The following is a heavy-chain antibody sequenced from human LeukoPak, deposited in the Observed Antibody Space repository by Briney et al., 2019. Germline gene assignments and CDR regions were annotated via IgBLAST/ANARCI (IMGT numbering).Heavy chain of an antibody. CDR3: ARGRITQYHFDY. V-gene: IGHV3-23*01. D-gene: IGHD3-10*01. CDR2: ISGSGSST. CDR1: GFTFRSYA. J-gene: IGHJ4*02. Sequence: GGSLRLSCAASGFTFRSYAMNWVRQAPGKGLEWVSAISGSGSSTYYADSVKGRFTISRDNSKNTLYLQMNSLRAEDTAVYYCARGRITQYHFDYWGQGTLVTVSS.